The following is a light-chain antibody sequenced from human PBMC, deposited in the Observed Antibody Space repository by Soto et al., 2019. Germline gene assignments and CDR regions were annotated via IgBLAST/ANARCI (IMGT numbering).Light chain of an antibody. CDR3: QTWGTGLLV. CDR1: SGQRTYA. J-gene: IGLJ2*01. V-gene: IGLV4-69*01. Sequence: QLVLTQSPSASASLGASVKLTCTLSSGQRTYAIAWHQQQPEKGPRYLMNLNSDGRHTKGDGIPDRFSGSSSGTERYLTISSLQSEDEADYYCQTWGTGLLVFGGGTKLTVL. CDR2: LNSDGRH.